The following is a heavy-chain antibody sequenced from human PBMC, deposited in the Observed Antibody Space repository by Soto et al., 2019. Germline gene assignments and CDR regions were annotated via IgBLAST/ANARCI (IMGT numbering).Heavy chain of an antibody. J-gene: IGHJ4*02. CDR1: GFTFSSYA. D-gene: IGHD1-26*01. Sequence: QVQLVESGGGVVQPGRSLRLSCAASGFTFSSYAMHWVRQAPGKGLEWVAVISHDGSNKYYADSVKGRFTISRDNSKNTLYLQMNSLRAEDTALYYCAKDRSRLKYYFDYWGQGTLVTVSS. V-gene: IGHV3-30-3*01. CDR2: ISHDGSNK. CDR3: AKDRSRLKYYFDY.